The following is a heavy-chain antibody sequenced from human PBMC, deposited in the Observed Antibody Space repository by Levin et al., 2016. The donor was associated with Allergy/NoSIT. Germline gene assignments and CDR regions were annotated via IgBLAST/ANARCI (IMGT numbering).Heavy chain of an antibody. V-gene: IGHV3-48*02. D-gene: IGHD5/OR15-5a*01. Sequence: WIRQPPGKGLEWVSYISSSSSTIFYADSVKGRFTISRDNAKNSLYLQMNSLGDEDTAVYYCARDLVSYYYYYGMDVWGQGTTVTVSS. CDR2: ISSSSSTI. CDR3: ARDLVSYYYYYGMDV. J-gene: IGHJ6*02.